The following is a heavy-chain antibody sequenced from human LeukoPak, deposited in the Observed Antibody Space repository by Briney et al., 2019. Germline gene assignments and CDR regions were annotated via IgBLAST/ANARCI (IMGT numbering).Heavy chain of an antibody. CDR2: INHSGST. J-gene: IGHJ6*03. CDR1: VGSLSGYY. CDR3: ARWVVAADYYYYMDV. D-gene: IGHD2-15*01. Sequence: AETLSLTCAVYVGSLSGYYLSWIRQPPGKGLEWIGEINHSGSTNYNPSLKTRVTRSVDTSKKQFALKLSSVTAADTAVYYCARWVVAADYYYYMDVWGKGTTVTVSS. V-gene: IGHV4-34*01.